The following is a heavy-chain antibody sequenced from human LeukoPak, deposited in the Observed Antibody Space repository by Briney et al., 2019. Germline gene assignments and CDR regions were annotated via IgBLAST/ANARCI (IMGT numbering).Heavy chain of an antibody. CDR1: GFTFTDYY. Sequence: ASVRVSCKASGFTFTDYYLHWVRQAPGQGLAWMGRIILNNGATNYAQKFQGRVTLTRDTSISTAYMELSRQTSDDTAVYYCATDGGKHNFDYWGQGTLVTVSS. CDR3: ATDGGKHNFDY. D-gene: IGHD1-26*01. V-gene: IGHV1-2*06. CDR2: IILNNGAT. J-gene: IGHJ4*02.